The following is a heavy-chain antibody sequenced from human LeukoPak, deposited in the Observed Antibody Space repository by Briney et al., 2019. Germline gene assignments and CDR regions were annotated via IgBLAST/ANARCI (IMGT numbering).Heavy chain of an antibody. J-gene: IGHJ4*02. CDR2: IVPMFGTA. CDR1: GYTFTSYG. V-gene: IGHV1-69*13. CDR3: ARRYHDYYDSSGYLYYFDY. Sequence: ASVKVSCKASGYTFTSYGISWVRQAPGQGLEWMGGIVPMFGTANYAQKFLGRVTITADESTSTAYMELSSLRSEDTAVYYCARRYHDYYDSSGYLYYFDYWGQGTLVTVSS. D-gene: IGHD3-22*01.